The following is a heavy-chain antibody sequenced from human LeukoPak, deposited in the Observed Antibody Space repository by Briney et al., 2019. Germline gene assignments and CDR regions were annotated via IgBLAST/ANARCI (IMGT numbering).Heavy chain of an antibody. D-gene: IGHD3-22*01. CDR1: GYTFTGYY. J-gene: IGHJ5*02. V-gene: IGHV1-2*06. Sequence: GASVKVSCKASGYTFTGYYMHWVRQAPGQGLEWMGRINPNSGGTNYAQKFQGRVTTTRDTSISTAYMELSRLRSDDTAVYYCARDRYYDSSGHENWFDPWGQGTLVTVSS. CDR2: INPNSGGT. CDR3: ARDRYYDSSGHENWFDP.